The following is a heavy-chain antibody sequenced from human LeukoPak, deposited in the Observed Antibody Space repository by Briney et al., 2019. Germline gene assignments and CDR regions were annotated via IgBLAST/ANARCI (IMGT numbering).Heavy chain of an antibody. CDR1: GGSISSSSYY. CDR3: ARDYYHAETGY. CDR2: IYYSGST. J-gene: IGHJ4*02. D-gene: IGHD1-14*01. Sequence: SETLSLTCTVSGGSISSSSYYWGWIRQPPGKGLESIGSIYYSGSTYYNPSLKSRVTISVDTSKNQFSLKLSSVTAADTAMYYCARDYYHAETGYWGQGTLVTVSS. V-gene: IGHV4-39*02.